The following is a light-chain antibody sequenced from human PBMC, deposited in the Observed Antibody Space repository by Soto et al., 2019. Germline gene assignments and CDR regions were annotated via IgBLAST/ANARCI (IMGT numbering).Light chain of an antibody. CDR3: QPSSGYPWT. J-gene: IGKJ1*01. Sequence: DIEFTPSPSTLSPSVGDRSTITCRASQSMGRSLAWYHHQPGKANKLMIYKAYSLETGVTYRFSGSGSGTEFTLTIRSMQPDDFATYYCQPSSGYPWTFGQGTKVDIK. CDR1: QSMGRS. V-gene: IGKV1-5*03. CDR2: KAY.